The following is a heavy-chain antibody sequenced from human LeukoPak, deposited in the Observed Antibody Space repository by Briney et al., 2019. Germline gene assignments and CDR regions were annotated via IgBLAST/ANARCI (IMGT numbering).Heavy chain of an antibody. CDR3: ARLLGYSYGYDI. Sequence: SQTLSLTCAISGDSVSRNTAGWNWIRQSPSRGLEWLGRTYYRSKWYSDFAPSLRDRITINPDTSKNQFSLQLNSVTPEDTAVYYCARLLGYSYGYDIWGQGTMVTVSS. CDR1: GDSVSRNTAG. V-gene: IGHV6-1*01. D-gene: IGHD5-18*01. J-gene: IGHJ3*02. CDR2: TYYRSKWYS.